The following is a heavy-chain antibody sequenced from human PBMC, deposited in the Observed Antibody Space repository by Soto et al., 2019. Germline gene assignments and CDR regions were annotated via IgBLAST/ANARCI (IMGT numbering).Heavy chain of an antibody. CDR2: VSYDGIDE. Sequence: QVHLVESGGGVVQPGRSLRLSCAASGFTFTSFGIHWVRQAPGKGLEWVAVVSYDGIDENYADSVKGRFSISRDNSKKTVYLQMNSLRGEDTAVYYCATDLRKMTTNTPDYWGQGTLVTVSS. D-gene: IGHD4-4*01. CDR3: ATDLRKMTTNTPDY. J-gene: IGHJ4*02. CDR1: GFTFTSFG. V-gene: IGHV3-30*03.